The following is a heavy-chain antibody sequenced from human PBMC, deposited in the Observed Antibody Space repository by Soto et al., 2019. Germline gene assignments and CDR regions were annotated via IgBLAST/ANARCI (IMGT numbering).Heavy chain of an antibody. J-gene: IGHJ4*02. V-gene: IGHV4-39*01. CDR2: IYYSGST. CDR3: ARQEGNYGDFTPAGYFDY. CDR1: GGSISSSSYY. D-gene: IGHD4-17*01. Sequence: SETLSLTCTVSGGSISSSSYYWGWIRQPPGKGLEWIGSIYYSGSTYYNPSLKSRVTISVDTSKNQFSLKLGSVTAADTAVYYCARQEGNYGDFTPAGYFDYWGQGTLVTVSS.